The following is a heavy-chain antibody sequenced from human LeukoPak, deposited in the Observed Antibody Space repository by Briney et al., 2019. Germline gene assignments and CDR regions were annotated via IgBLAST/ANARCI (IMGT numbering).Heavy chain of an antibody. J-gene: IGHJ4*02. CDR1: GFTFSCYA. Sequence: GGSLRLSCAVSGFTFSCYAICWVRQAPGTGLQWVSAISGSGDNTYYADSVKGRFTISRDNSKSTLYLQMDSLRAEDLAVSYCARDAYCTSASCRRDFDSWGQGTLVTVSS. CDR3: ARDAYCTSASCRRDFDS. D-gene: IGHD2-2*01. CDR2: ISGSGDNT. V-gene: IGHV3-23*01.